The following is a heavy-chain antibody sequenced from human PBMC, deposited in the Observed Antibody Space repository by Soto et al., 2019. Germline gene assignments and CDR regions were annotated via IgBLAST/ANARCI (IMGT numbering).Heavy chain of an antibody. CDR3: ARLAPRYRIRDYNYYSLDF. CDR1: GGSVSNYY. J-gene: IGHJ6*02. D-gene: IGHD3-16*02. V-gene: IGHV4-59*02. Sequence: QVSLQESGPGLVKPSETLSLTCTVSGGSVSNYYWTWIRQPPGKGLEWISYITYSGSTDHSPSLKRRVTISLDTSKNQFSLRLISVTAADTAVYYCARLAPRYRIRDYNYYSLDFWGQGTTVIVSS. CDR2: ITYSGST.